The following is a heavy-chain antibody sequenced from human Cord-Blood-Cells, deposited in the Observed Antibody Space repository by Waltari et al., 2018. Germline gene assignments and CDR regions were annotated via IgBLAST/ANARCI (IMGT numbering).Heavy chain of an antibody. CDR2: ISYDGSNK. CDR3: VAPNGSGSYDY. D-gene: IGHD3-10*01. V-gene: IGHV3-30-3*01. J-gene: IGHJ4*02. CDR1: GFTFSSYA. Sequence: QVQLVESGGGVVQPGRSLRLSCAASGFTFSSYAMHCVRQAPGKGLEWVAVISYDGSNKYYADSVKGRFTISRDNSKNTLYLQMNSLRAEDTAVYYCVAPNGSGSYDYWGQGTLVTVSS.